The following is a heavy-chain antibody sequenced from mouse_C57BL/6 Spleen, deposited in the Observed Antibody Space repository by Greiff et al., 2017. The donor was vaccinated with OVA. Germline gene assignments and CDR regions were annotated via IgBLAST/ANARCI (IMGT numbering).Heavy chain of an antibody. V-gene: IGHV1-39*01. CDR3: ARSLDSSGSAWFAY. CDR2: INPNYGTT. D-gene: IGHD3-2*02. CDR1: GYSFTDYN. Sequence: VQLQQSGPELVKPGASVKISCKASGYSFTDYNMNWVKQSNGKSLEWIGVINPNYGTTSYNQKFKGKATLTVDQSSSTDYMQLNSLTSEDSAVYYCARSLDSSGSAWFAYWGQGTLVTVSA. J-gene: IGHJ3*01.